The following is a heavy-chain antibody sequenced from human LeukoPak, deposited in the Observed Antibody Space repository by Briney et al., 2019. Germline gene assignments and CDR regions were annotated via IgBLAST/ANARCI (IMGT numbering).Heavy chain of an antibody. V-gene: IGHV1-2*02. D-gene: IGHD2-15*01. CDR3: ASGSYCSGGSCYRSYYYYGMDV. CDR2: INPNSGGT. J-gene: IGHJ6*02. Sequence: ASVKVSCKASGYTFTGYYMHWVRQAPGQGLEWMGWINPNSGGTNYAQKFQGRVTMTRDTSISTAYMELSRLRSDDTAVCYCASGSYCSGGSCYRSYYYYGMDVWGQGTTVTVSS. CDR1: GYTFTGYY.